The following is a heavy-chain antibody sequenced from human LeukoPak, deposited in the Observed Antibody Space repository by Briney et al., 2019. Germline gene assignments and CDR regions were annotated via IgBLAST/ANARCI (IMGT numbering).Heavy chain of an antibody. CDR2: ISSNGGST. J-gene: IGHJ4*02. Sequence: GGSLRLSCSASGFTFSSYAMHWVRQAPGKGLEYASAISSNGGSTYYADSVKGRFTISRDNSKNTLYLQMSSLRAEDTAVYYCVREPYNWNDEDYWGQGTLVTVSS. CDR3: VREPYNWNDEDY. D-gene: IGHD1-1*01. V-gene: IGHV3-64D*06. CDR1: GFTFSSYA.